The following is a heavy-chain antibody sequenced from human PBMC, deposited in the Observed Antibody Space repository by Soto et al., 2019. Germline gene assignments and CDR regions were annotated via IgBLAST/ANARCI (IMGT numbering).Heavy chain of an antibody. Sequence: ASVKVSCKSSEYTFPDYYIHWVRQAPGQGLEWMGLINPSGGSTSYAQKFQGRVTMTRDTSTSTVYMELSSLRSEDTAVYYCATAAYSNSWYDFWGQGTLVTVSS. J-gene: IGHJ5*01. CDR2: INPSGGST. CDR1: EYTFPDYY. CDR3: ATAAYSNSWYDF. V-gene: IGHV1-46*01. D-gene: IGHD6-13*01.